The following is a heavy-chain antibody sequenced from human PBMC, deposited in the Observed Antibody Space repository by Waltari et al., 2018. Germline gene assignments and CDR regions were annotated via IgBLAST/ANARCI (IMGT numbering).Heavy chain of an antibody. Sequence: EVRLVQSGAEVKKPGESLKISCQGSGYNFNTYWIGWVRHLPGKGLEWRGIIYPGDTQTTCNPSFQGQVTISADKSSSTAYLQWSSLKASDTAIYYCARQGGKYLYPDFWGQGTLVTVSS. CDR1: GYNFNTYW. J-gene: IGHJ4*02. D-gene: IGHD1-26*01. CDR3: ARQGGKYLYPDF. CDR2: IYPGDTQT. V-gene: IGHV5-51*01.